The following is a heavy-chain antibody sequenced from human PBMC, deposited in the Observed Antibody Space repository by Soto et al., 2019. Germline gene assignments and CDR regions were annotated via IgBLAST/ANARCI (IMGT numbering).Heavy chain of an antibody. V-gene: IGHV3-74*01. J-gene: IGHJ5*02. CDR2: VNPDGSTT. CDR3: AKVASGRYDWLDP. D-gene: IGHD1-26*01. Sequence: EVQLVESGGGLVQPGGSLRLSCAASKFSFSGYWMHWVRQAPGKGLMWVSRVNPDGSTTTYADSVKGRFTISRDNAKNTVLLQMNSLRADDTAVYYCAKVASGRYDWLDPWGEGTLVTVSS. CDR1: KFSFSGYW.